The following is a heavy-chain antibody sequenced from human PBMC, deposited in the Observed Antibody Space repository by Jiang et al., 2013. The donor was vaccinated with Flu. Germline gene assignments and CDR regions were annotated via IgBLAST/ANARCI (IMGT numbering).Heavy chain of an antibody. CDR1: GFTFSSYW. V-gene: IGHV3-7*03. Sequence: QLVESGGNLVQPGGSLRLSCVASGFTFSSYWMTWVRQAPGKGLEWVANIKQDGSEKYHVDSVRGRFTISRDNAKNSVYLQMNSLRGEDTAVYYCVRGMDVWGKGTTVTVSS. J-gene: IGHJ6*04. CDR3: VRGMDV. CDR2: IKQDGSEK.